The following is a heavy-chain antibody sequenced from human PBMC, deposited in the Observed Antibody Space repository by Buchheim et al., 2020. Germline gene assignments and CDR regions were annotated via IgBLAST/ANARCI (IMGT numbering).Heavy chain of an antibody. CDR2: IYSSGNT. D-gene: IGHD3-10*01. CDR3: ARDPSPNTGWFGGY. V-gene: IGHV4-4*07. J-gene: IGHJ4*02. CDR1: GGSISSYY. Sequence: QVQLQESGPGLVKSSETLSLTCTVSGGSISSYYWSWIRQPAGKGLEWVGRIYSSGNTDYNPSLKSRVTMSVDTSKNQFHLNLRSVTAADTAVYYCARDPSPNTGWFGGYWGQGIL.